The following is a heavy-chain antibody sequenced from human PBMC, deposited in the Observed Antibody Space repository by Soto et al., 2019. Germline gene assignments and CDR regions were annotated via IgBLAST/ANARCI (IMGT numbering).Heavy chain of an antibody. CDR3: AKRGDIVEVSRTFVGYGMDV. CDR2: IKQDGSEK. Sequence: EVQLVESGGGLVQPGGSLRLSCAASGFTFSSYWMSWVRQAPGKGLEWVANIKQDGSEKYYVDSVKGRFTISRDNAKNSLYLQMNSLRAEDTAVYYCAKRGDIVEVSRTFVGYGMDVWGQGTTVTVSS. V-gene: IGHV3-7*03. CDR1: GFTFSSYW. J-gene: IGHJ6*02. D-gene: IGHD2-2*01.